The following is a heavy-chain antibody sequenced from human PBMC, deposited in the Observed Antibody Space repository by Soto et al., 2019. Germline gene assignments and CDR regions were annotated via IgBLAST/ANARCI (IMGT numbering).Heavy chain of an antibody. J-gene: IGHJ6*02. Sequence: QVLLVQSGAEVKKPESSVKVSCKASGGIFSSYAINWVRQAPGQGLEWMGGIIPIFITANYAQKFQGRVTITADQYTTTAYMELSSLRPEDLAVYYCASSTIVVVFTTPCGLGNGMEVWGQGTMVIVSS. V-gene: IGHV1-69*01. CDR1: GGIFSSYA. D-gene: IGHD2-21*01. CDR2: IIPIFITA. CDR3: ASSTIVVVFTTPCGLGNGMEV.